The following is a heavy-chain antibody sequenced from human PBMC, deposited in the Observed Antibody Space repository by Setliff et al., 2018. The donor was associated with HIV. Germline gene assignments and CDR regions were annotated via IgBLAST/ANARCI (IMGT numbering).Heavy chain of an antibody. Sequence: GSLRLSCAASGFPFSSYSMNWFRQAPGKGLEWVSYISGSSRSKVYGGTTEYAASVKGRFTISRDDSKSVAYLQVNSLRTDDTAVYYCTRDFMTGSAYWGQGTLVTV. CDR2: ISGSSRSKVYGGTT. D-gene: IGHD3-9*01. J-gene: IGHJ4*02. V-gene: IGHV3-49*03. CDR1: GFPFSSYS. CDR3: TRDFMTGSAY.